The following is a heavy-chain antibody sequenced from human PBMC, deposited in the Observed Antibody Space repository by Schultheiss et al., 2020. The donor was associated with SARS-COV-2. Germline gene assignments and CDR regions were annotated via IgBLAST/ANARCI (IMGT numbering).Heavy chain of an antibody. CDR1: GFTVSSNY. J-gene: IGHJ4*02. D-gene: IGHD6-13*01. CDR3: ARGTIAAAGTKRTYYFDY. V-gene: IGHV3-53*01. Sequence: GESLKISCAASGFTVSSNYMSWVRQAPGKGLEWVSVIYSGGSTYYADSVKGRFTISRDNSKDTLYLQMNSLRAEDTAVYYCARGTIAAAGTKRTYYFDYWGQGTLVTVSS. CDR2: IYSGGST.